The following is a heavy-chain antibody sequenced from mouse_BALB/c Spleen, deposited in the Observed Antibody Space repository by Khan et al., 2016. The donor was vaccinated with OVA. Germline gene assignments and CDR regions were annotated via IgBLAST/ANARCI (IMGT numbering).Heavy chain of an antibody. CDR1: GFSLTNYG. CDR2: MWAGGST. J-gene: IGHJ3*01. V-gene: IGHV2-9*02. Sequence: QVQLQQSGPGLVAPSQSLSITCTVSGFSLTNYGVHWVRQPPGKGLEWLGVMWAGGSTNYNSALMSRLSITKDNSKSQIFLKVSSLQTDDTAIYYCARPYYGRAWFAYWGQGTLVTVSA. D-gene: IGHD1-1*01. CDR3: ARPYYGRAWFAY.